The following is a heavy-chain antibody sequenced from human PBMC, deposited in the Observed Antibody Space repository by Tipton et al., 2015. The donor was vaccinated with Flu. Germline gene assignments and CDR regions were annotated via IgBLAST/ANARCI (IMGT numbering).Heavy chain of an antibody. CDR3: ARGAGGYDTAFDS. CDR2: ISRRSSSI. J-gene: IGHJ4*02. D-gene: IGHD5-12*01. CDR1: GFTFSTYS. Sequence: SLRLSCAASGFTFSTYSINWVRQAPGKGLEWVSYISRRSSSIYYADSVKGRFTIARDNAKNALYLQMNSLRDEDTAVYYCARGAGGYDTAFDSWGQGNLVTVSS. V-gene: IGHV3-48*02.